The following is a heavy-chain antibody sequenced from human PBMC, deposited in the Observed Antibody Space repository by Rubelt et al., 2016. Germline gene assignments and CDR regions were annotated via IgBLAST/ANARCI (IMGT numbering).Heavy chain of an antibody. Sequence: QQQLQESGPGLVKPSETLSLTCIVSGGSISGSSYYWGWIRQPPGKGLEWIASIFSSGSTSYSPSLKGRVTISVDTSKNQFSLKLSSVTAADTAVYYCARRRRYSGSSYWYFDLWGRGTLVTVSS. J-gene: IGHJ2*01. D-gene: IGHD1-26*01. CDR2: IFSSGST. V-gene: IGHV4-39*07. CDR1: GGSISGSSYY. CDR3: ARRRRYSGSSYWYFDL.